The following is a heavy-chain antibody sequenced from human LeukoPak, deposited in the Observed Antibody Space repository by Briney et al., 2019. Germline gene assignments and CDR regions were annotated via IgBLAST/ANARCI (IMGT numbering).Heavy chain of an antibody. CDR2: INHSGST. D-gene: IGHD2-15*01. CDR3: ARGGAAYCSGGSCYPFKY. V-gene: IGHV4-34*01. J-gene: IGHJ4*02. CDR1: GGSFSGYY. Sequence: SETLSLTCAVYGGSFSGYYWSWIRQPPGKGLEWIGEINHSGSTNYNPSLKSRVTISVDTSKNQFSLKLSSAAAADTAVYYCARGGAAYCSGGSCYPFKYWGQGTLVTVSS.